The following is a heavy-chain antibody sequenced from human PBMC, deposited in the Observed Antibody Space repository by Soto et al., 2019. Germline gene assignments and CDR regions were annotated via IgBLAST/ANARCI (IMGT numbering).Heavy chain of an antibody. CDR2: ISAYNGNT. J-gene: IGHJ5*02. CDR3: ARVVGTLGHWSDP. CDR1: GYTFTSYG. Sequence: QVQLVQSGGEVKKPGASVKVSCKASGYTFTSYGISWVRQAPGQGLEWMGRISAYNGNTNHAHKLQGRVTMTTDTSTSTAYMEMRSLRSDDTSVYYCARVVGTLGHWSDPWGQGTLVTVSS. D-gene: IGHD1-26*01. V-gene: IGHV1-18*01.